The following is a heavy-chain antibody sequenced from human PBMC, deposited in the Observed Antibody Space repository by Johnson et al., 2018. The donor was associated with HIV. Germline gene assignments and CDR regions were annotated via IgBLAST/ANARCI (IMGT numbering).Heavy chain of an antibody. V-gene: IGHV3-66*01. Sequence: VQLVESGGGLVQPGRSLRLSCAASGLTFSSYGMHWVRQAPGKGLEWVSVIYSGGSTYYADSVKGRFTISRDNSKNTLYLQMHSLRAEDTAVYYCAREGTVSYGGAFDIWGQGTMVTVSS. J-gene: IGHJ3*02. CDR1: GLTFSSYG. D-gene: IGHD4-17*01. CDR2: IYSGGST. CDR3: AREGTVSYGGAFDI.